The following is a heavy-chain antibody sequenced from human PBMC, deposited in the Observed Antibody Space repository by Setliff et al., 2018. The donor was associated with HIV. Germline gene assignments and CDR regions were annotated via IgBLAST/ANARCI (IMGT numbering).Heavy chain of an antibody. J-gene: IGHJ4*02. CDR3: VREVVRTLDY. V-gene: IGHV3-11*01. Sequence: GGSLRLSCAASGFTFSDYYMTWIRQAPGKGLELLSSISGSGTYIEYADSVKGRFTISRDNAKNSLYLQMNSLTAEDTAVYYCVREVVRTLDYWGQGTLVTVSS. D-gene: IGHD2-15*01. CDR1: GFTFSDYY. CDR2: ISGSGTYI.